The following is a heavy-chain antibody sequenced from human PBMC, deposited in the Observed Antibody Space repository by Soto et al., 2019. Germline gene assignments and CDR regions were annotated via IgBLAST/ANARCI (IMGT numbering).Heavy chain of an antibody. CDR1: GGSFSGYY. CDR3: AREHVTIFGVVIIPNYWFDP. CDR2: INHSGST. D-gene: IGHD3-3*01. J-gene: IGHJ5*02. V-gene: IGHV4-34*01. Sequence: SETLSLTCAGYGGSFSGYYWSWIRQPPGKGLGWIGEINHSGSTNYNPSLKSRVTISVATSNNQFSLKLSSVTAADTSVYDCAREHVTIFGVVIIPNYWFDPWGQGTLVTVSS.